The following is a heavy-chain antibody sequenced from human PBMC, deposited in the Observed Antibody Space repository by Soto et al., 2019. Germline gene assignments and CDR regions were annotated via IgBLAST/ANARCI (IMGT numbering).Heavy chain of an antibody. Sequence: QVQLVQSGAEVKNPGSSVKVSCKGSGDTFSRSTISWVRQVPGQRLEWMGRIIPVLGVENHAQNFQGRVTVTADKSTSTAYLELSSLKSEDTAIYYCASSTSGVYVFHDLGQGTLVTVSS. D-gene: IGHD2-8*01. CDR1: GDTFSRST. V-gene: IGHV1-69*02. CDR3: ASSTSGVYVFHD. CDR2: IIPVLGVE. J-gene: IGHJ4*02.